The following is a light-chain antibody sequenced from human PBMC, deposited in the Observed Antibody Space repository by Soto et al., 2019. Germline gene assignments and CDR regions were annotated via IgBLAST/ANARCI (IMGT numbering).Light chain of an antibody. Sequence: EIVMTQSPATLSVSPGERATLSCRASQTVGSNLAWYQQKPGQAPRLLVYGASTRATGIPARFSGSGSGTEFTLTISSLQSEDFAVYYCQQYGRSLGFAFGGGTKVDI. CDR3: QQYGRSLGFA. J-gene: IGKJ4*01. CDR2: GAS. V-gene: IGKV3-15*01. CDR1: QTVGSN.